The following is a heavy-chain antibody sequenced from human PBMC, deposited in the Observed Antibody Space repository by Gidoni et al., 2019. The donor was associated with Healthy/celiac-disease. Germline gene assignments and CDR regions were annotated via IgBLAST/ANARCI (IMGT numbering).Heavy chain of an antibody. CDR2: IYYSGST. CDR3: ARGKYSSWDYYYYYMDV. Sequence: QVQLQESGPGLVKPSETLSLTCTVSGGSVSSGSYYWSWIRQPPGKGLEWIGYIYYSGSTNYNPSLKSRVTISVDTSKNQFSLKLSSVTAADTAVYYCARGKYSSWDYYYYYMDVWGKGTTVTVSS. J-gene: IGHJ6*03. CDR1: GGSVSSGSYY. D-gene: IGHD6-6*01. V-gene: IGHV4-61*01.